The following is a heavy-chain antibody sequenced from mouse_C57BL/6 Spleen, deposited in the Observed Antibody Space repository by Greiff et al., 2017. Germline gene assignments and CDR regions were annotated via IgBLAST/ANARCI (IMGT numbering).Heavy chain of an antibody. D-gene: IGHD1-1*01. V-gene: IGHV1-9*01. J-gene: IGHJ4*01. CDR3: ARNPHYYGSSYYAMDY. CDR1: GYTFTGYW. CDR2: ILPGSGST. Sequence: VKLKQSGAELMKPGASVKLSCKATGYTFTGYWIEWVKQRPGHGLEWIGEILPGSGSTNYNEKFKGKATFTADTSSNTAYMQLSSLTTEDSAIYYCARNPHYYGSSYYAMDYWGQGTSVTVSS.